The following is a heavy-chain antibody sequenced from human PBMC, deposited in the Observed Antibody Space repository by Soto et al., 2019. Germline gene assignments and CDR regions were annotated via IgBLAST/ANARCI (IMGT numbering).Heavy chain of an antibody. CDR2: ISDSGDKT. CDR1: GFTFTSYG. V-gene: IGHV3-23*04. Sequence: EVQLVESGGGLVQPGGSLRLSCAASGFTFTSYGMSWVRQAPGKGLEWVSVISDSGDKTYYADSVRGRFTVSRDNPRNTLYLQMNSLRAEDTAVYYCAKEKAPNGGNSLGYFDSWGQGTLVTVSS. J-gene: IGHJ4*02. CDR3: AKEKAPNGGNSLGYFDS. D-gene: IGHD2-21*02.